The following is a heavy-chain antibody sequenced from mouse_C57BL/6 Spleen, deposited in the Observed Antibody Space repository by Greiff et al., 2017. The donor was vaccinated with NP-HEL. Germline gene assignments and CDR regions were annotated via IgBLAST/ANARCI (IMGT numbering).Heavy chain of an antibody. V-gene: IGHV1-53*01. CDR1: GYTFTSYW. J-gene: IGHJ4*01. Sequence: QVQLQQPGTELVKPGASVKLSCKASGYTFTSYWMHWVKQRPGQGLEWIGNINPSNGGTNYNEMFKSKATLTVDKSSSTAYMQLSSLTTEDSAVYYCARSIPYYYGSSYDARDYWGQGTSVTVSS. CDR2: INPSNGGT. D-gene: IGHD1-1*01. CDR3: ARSIPYYYGSSYDARDY.